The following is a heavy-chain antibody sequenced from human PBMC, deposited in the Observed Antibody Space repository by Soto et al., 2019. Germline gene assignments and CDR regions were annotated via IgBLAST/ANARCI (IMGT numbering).Heavy chain of an antibody. Sequence: SETLSLTCSVSGDSINSRYWSWIRQPPGKGLEWIGYIDYVGSANYAPSLQSRVTMSVDTSKNQVSLKLRYVTAADTAVYYCVRQRGNYFDFWGQGTLVTVSS. CDR3: VRQRGNYFDF. J-gene: IGHJ4*02. CDR1: GDSINSRY. V-gene: IGHV4-59*11. CDR2: IDYVGSA. D-gene: IGHD3-10*01.